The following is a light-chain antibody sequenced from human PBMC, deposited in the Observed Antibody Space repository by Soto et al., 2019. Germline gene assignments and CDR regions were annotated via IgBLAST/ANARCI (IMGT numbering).Light chain of an antibody. V-gene: IGKV1-33*01. Sequence: DIQMTQSPSSLSASVGDRVTITCQASHDITSYLNWYQHKPGKAPKLLIYDASILEAGVPSRFSGSGSGTDFTYSISSLQPEDLATYYCQKCDYLPIFGPGTTVDFK. CDR3: QKCDYLPI. CDR1: HDITSY. CDR2: DAS. J-gene: IGKJ3*01.